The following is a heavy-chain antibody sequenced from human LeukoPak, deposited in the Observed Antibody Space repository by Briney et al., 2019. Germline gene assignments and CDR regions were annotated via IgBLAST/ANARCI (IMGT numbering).Heavy chain of an antibody. CDR1: GGSLTDYF. J-gene: IGHJ4*02. CDR2: THFNGDT. CDR3: ARQYYYDSSGFSYFDY. V-gene: IGHV4-59*08. Sequence: SGTLSLTCTVSGGSLTDYFWSWIRQPPEKGLEGIGYTHFNGDTNYNPSLKSRVTISVDTSKNQFSLKLGSVTAADTAVYYCARQYYYDSSGFSYFDYWGQGTLVTVSS. D-gene: IGHD3-22*01.